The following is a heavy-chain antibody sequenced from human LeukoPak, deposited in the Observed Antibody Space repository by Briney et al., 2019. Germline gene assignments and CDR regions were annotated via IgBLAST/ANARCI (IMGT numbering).Heavy chain of an antibody. Sequence: AASVKVSCKASGYTFTGYYMHWVRQAPGQGLEWMGWINPNRGGTNYAQKFQGRVTMTRDTSISTAYMELSRLRSDDTAVYYCARARTVAIAADRSPFQHWGQGTLVTVSS. J-gene: IGHJ1*01. D-gene: IGHD6-13*01. CDR3: ARARTVAIAADRSPFQH. CDR1: GYTFTGYY. V-gene: IGHV1-2*02. CDR2: INPNRGGT.